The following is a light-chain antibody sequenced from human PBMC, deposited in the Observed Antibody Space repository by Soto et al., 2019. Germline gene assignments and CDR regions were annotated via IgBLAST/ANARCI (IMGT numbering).Light chain of an antibody. J-gene: IGKJ1*01. V-gene: IGKV1-5*01. CDR3: QQYNTYSWT. Sequence: DIQMTHSPSTLSASVVEIVTITGRASQIISSRLAWYQQKPGKAPKLLIYDDSSLESGVPSRFSGSGSGTEFTLTISSLQNDDFATYYCQQYNTYSWTFGQGNTVDIK. CDR2: DDS. CDR1: QIISSR.